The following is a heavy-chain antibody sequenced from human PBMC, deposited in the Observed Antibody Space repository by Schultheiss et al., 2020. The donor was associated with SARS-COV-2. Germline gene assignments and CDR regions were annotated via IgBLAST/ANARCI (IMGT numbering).Heavy chain of an antibody. CDR3: AREGPGSHHAQDY. D-gene: IGHD1-26*01. CDR1: GFTFSSYA. J-gene: IGHJ4*02. CDR2: INSDGSST. V-gene: IGHV3-74*01. Sequence: GESLKISCSASGFTFSSYAMHWVRQAPGKGLEWVSRINSDGSSTSYADSVKGRFTISRDNAKNSLYLQMNSLRAEDTAVYYCAREGPGSHHAQDYWGQGTLVTVSS.